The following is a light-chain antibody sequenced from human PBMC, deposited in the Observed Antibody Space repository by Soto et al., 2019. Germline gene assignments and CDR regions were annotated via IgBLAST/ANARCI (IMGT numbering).Light chain of an antibody. CDR1: SPNIGAGYD. Sequence: QPVLTQPPSVSGAPGQRVTISCTGSSPNIGAGYDVHWYQQLPGTAPKLLIYGNSHRPSGVPDRFSGSKSGTSASLAITGLQAEDEADYYCQSYDSSLSGSVFGGGTQLTVL. CDR2: GNS. CDR3: QSYDSSLSGSV. V-gene: IGLV1-40*01. J-gene: IGLJ2*01.